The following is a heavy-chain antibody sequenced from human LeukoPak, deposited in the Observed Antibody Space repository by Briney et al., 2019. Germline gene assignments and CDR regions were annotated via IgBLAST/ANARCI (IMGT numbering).Heavy chain of an antibody. CDR1: GFTFSSYW. V-gene: IGHV3-74*01. J-gene: IGHJ3*02. D-gene: IGHD6-13*01. CDR2: INSDGSST. Sequence: GGCLRLSYAASGFTFSSYWMHWVRQAPGKGLVWVSRINSDGSSTSYADSVKGRFTISRDNAKNTLYLQMNSLRAEDTAVYYCARGGSSSYAFDIWGQGTMVTVSS. CDR3: ARGGSSSYAFDI.